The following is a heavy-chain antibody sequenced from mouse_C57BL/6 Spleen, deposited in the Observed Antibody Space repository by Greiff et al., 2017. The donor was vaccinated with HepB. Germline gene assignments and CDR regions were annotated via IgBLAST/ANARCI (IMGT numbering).Heavy chain of an antibody. CDR2: IYPGDGDT. V-gene: IGHV1-80*01. CDR1: GYAFSSYW. J-gene: IGHJ3*01. D-gene: IGHD2-4*01. CDR3: ARPIYYDYDRGFAY. Sequence: VQLQQSGAELVKPGASVKISCKASGYAFSSYWMNWVKQRPGKGLEWIGQIYPGDGDTNYNGKFKGKATLTADKSSSTAYMQLSGLTSEDSAVYFCARPIYYDYDRGFAYWGQGTLVTVSA.